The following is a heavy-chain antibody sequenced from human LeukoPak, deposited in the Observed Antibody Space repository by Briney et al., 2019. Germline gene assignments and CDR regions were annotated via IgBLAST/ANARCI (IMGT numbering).Heavy chain of an antibody. Sequence: GASVKVSCKASGYTFTSYDINWVRQAPGQGLEWMGWINPNSGGTNYAQKFQGRVTMTRDTSISTAYMELSRLRSDDTAVYYCARVSLERGVWDYYMDVWGKGTTVTISS. CDR3: ARVSLERGVWDYYMDV. J-gene: IGHJ6*03. CDR2: INPNSGGT. CDR1: GYTFTSYD. D-gene: IGHD1-1*01. V-gene: IGHV1-2*02.